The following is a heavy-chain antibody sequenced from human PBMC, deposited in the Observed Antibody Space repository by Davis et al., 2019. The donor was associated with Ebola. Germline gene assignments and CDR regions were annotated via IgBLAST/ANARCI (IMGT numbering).Heavy chain of an antibody. Sequence: MPGGSLRLSCAVYGGSFSDYFWSWIRQPPEKGLEWIGEISHHSGYTNYNPSLSSRVAISVDSSKNQFSLKINSVTAADTATYYCARTTKTNIEASGLGYNSFDSWGQGVLVSVSS. CDR2: ISHHSGYT. CDR1: GGSFSDYF. D-gene: IGHD2/OR15-2a*01. CDR3: ARTTKTNIEASGLGYNSFDS. J-gene: IGHJ5*01. V-gene: IGHV4-34*01.